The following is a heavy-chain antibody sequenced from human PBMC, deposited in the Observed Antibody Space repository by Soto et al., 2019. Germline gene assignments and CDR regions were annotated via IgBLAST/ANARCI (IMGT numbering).Heavy chain of an antibody. CDR1: GFIFSSYA. Sequence: EVQLLESGGGLVQPGGSLRLSCAASGFIFSSYAMSWVRQAPGKGLEWVSAISGSGGSTYYADSVKGRFTISRDNSKNTLYLQMNSLRAEDTAGYYCAKVIAAAGTGYWFDPWGQGTLVTVSS. V-gene: IGHV3-23*01. J-gene: IGHJ5*02. D-gene: IGHD6-13*01. CDR2: ISGSGGST. CDR3: AKVIAAAGTGYWFDP.